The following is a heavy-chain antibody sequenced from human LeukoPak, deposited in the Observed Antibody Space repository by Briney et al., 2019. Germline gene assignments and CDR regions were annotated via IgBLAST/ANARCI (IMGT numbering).Heavy chain of an antibody. CDR1: GYTFTGYY. V-gene: IGHV1-8*03. Sequence: ASVKVSCKASGYTFTGYYMHWVRQAPGQGLEWMGWMNPNSGNTGYAQKFQGRVTITRNTSISTAYMELSSLRSEDTAVYYCAADFWSGYTGYWGQGTLVTVSS. J-gene: IGHJ4*02. CDR2: MNPNSGNT. D-gene: IGHD3-3*01. CDR3: AADFWSGYTGY.